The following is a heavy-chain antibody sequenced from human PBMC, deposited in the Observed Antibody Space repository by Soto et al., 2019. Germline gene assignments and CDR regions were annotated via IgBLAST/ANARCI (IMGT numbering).Heavy chain of an antibody. CDR2: IYTSVST. CDR1: GGSISSYY. Sequence: SETLSLTCTVSGGSISSYYWSWIRQPAGKGLEWIGRIYTSVSTNYNPSLKSRVTMSVDTSKNQFSLKLSSVTAADTAVYYCAREPPLGGNSTYYYYGMDVWGQGTTVTVSS. CDR3: AREPPLGGNSTYYYYGMDV. J-gene: IGHJ6*02. D-gene: IGHD2-21*02. V-gene: IGHV4-4*07.